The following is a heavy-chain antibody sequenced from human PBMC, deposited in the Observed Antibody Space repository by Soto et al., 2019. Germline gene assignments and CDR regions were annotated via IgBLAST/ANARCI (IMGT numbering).Heavy chain of an antibody. V-gene: IGHV1-69*13. CDR1: GGTFSSYA. J-gene: IGHJ4*02. CDR3: ARGDYYDFWSGYY. Sequence: SVKVSCKAPGGTFSSYAISWVRQAPGQGLEWMGGIIPIFGTANYAQKFQGRVTITADESTSTAYMELSSLRSEDTAVYYCARGDYYDFWSGYYWGQGTLVTVSS. CDR2: IIPIFGTA. D-gene: IGHD3-3*01.